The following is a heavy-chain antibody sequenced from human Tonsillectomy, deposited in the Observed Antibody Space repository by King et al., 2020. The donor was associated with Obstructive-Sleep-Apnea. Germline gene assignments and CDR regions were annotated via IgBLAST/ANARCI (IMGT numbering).Heavy chain of an antibody. D-gene: IGHD6-6*01. J-gene: IGHJ2*01. CDR1: GGSISSYY. CDR2: IYYSGST. CDR3: ARVGRRYWYFDL. Sequence: VQLQESGPGLVKPSETLSLTCTVSGGSISSYYWSWIRQPPGKGLEWIGYIYYSGSTNYNPSLKSRVTISVDTSKNQFSLKLSSVTAADTAVYYCARVGRRYWYFDLWGRGTLVTVSS. V-gene: IGHV4-59*01.